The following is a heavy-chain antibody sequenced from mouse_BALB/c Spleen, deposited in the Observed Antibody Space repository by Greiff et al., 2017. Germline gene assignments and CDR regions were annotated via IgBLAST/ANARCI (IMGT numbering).Heavy chain of an antibody. J-gene: IGHJ4*01. D-gene: IGHD3-2*01. CDR2: ISSGGGST. Sequence: EVQRVESGGGLVKPGGSLKLSCAASGFAFSSYDMSWVRQTPEKRLEWVAYISSGGGSTYYPDTVKGRFTISRDNAKNTLYLQMSSLKSEDTAMYYCARHDSSGYYAMDYWGQGTSVTVSS. CDR3: ARHDSSGYYAMDY. V-gene: IGHV5-12-1*01. CDR1: GFAFSSYD.